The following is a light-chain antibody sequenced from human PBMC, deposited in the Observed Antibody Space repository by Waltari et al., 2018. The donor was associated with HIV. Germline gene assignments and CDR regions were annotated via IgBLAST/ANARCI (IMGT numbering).Light chain of an antibody. Sequence: QSVLTQPPSASGTPGQRVTISCSGSSSNIGSNTVNWYQQLPGTSPKLLIYYNNQRPLGVPDRFSCSKSGTSASLASSGLQSEDEADYYCAAWDDSLMGVFGGGTRLTVL. CDR2: YNN. CDR3: AAWDDSLMGV. J-gene: IGLJ3*02. CDR1: SSNIGSNT. V-gene: IGLV1-44*01.